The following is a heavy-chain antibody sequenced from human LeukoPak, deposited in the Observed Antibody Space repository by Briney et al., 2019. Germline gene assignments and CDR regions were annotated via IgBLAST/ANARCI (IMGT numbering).Heavy chain of an antibody. V-gene: IGHV4-61*01. D-gene: IGHD4-17*01. CDR1: GGSVSSGSYY. CDR2: IYYSGST. J-gene: IGHJ4*02. CDR3: ARDLGDAGYGDYPTYFDY. Sequence: SETLSLTCTVSGGSVSSGSYYWSWIRQPPGKGLEWIGYIYYSGSTNYNPSLKSRVTISIDTSKNQFSLKLSSVTAADTAVYYCARDLGDAGYGDYPTYFDYWGQGTLVTVSS.